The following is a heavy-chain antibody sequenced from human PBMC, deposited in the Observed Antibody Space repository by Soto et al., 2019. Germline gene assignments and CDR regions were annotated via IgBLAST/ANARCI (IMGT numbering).Heavy chain of an antibody. Sequence: ASVKVSCKASGYTFTGHYIHWVRQAPEQGPEWMGEIGPESGATRYAQKFQGGVTMTMDMSITTVYMELSNLSPDDTAVYYCGRGRSGQIVVFYWGQGTPVTVSS. D-gene: IGHD5-12*01. CDR2: IGPESGAT. CDR3: GRGRSGQIVVFY. J-gene: IGHJ4*02. V-gene: IGHV1-2*02. CDR1: GYTFTGHY.